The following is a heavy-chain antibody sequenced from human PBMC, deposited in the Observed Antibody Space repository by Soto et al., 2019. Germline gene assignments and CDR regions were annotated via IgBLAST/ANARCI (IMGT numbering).Heavy chain of an antibody. Sequence: GGSLRLSCAASGFTFSSYGMHWVRQAPGKGLEWVAVIWYDGSNKYYADSVKGRFTISRDNSKSTLYLQMNSLRAEDTAVYYCARGGAMIVVAADEFDYWGQGTLVTVSS. J-gene: IGHJ4*02. V-gene: IGHV3-33*01. D-gene: IGHD3-22*01. CDR1: GFTFSSYG. CDR2: IWYDGSNK. CDR3: ARGGAMIVVAADEFDY.